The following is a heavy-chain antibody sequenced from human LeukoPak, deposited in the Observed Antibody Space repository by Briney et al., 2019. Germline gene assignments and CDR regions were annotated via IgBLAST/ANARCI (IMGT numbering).Heavy chain of an antibody. Sequence: GGSLRLSCAASGFTFSSYNMNWVRQAPGKGLEWVSSISSSSSYIYYADSVKGRITISRDNAKNSLYLQMNSLRAEDTAVYYCARDRVGSARYDYWGQGTLVTVSS. V-gene: IGHV3-21*01. D-gene: IGHD3-10*01. J-gene: IGHJ4*02. CDR3: ARDRVGSARYDY. CDR2: ISSSSSYI. CDR1: GFTFSSYN.